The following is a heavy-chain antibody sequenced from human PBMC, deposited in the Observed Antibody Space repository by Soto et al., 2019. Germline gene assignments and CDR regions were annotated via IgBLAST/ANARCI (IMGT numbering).Heavy chain of an antibody. V-gene: IGHV3-33*01. CDR2: IWYDGSNK. CDR1: GFTFSSYG. D-gene: IGHD4-17*01. CDR3: ARAQTSQDDYGDWRLES. Sequence: GGSLRLSCAASGFTFSSYGMHWVRQAPGKGLEWVAVIWYDGSNKYYADSVKGRFTISRDNSKNTLYLQMNSLRAEDTAVYYCARAQTSQDDYGDWRLESWGQGTLVTVSS. J-gene: IGHJ4*02.